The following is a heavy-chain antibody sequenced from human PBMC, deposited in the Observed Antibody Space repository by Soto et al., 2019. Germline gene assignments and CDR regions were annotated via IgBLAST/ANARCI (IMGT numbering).Heavy chain of an antibody. CDR2: IYYSGST. CDR1: GGSISSGGYY. Sequence: SETLSLTCTVSGGSISSGGYYWSWIRQHPGKGLEWIGYIYYSGSTYYNPSLKSRVTISVDPSKNQFSLKLSSVTAADTAVYYCARLDSSGYYYGYYFDYWGQGTLAPVSS. V-gene: IGHV4-31*03. J-gene: IGHJ4*02. CDR3: ARLDSSGYYYGYYFDY. D-gene: IGHD3-22*01.